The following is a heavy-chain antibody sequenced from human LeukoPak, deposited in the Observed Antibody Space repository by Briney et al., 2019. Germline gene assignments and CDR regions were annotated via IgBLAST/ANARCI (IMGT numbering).Heavy chain of an antibody. CDR2: ITDSGGST. Sequence: GGSLRLSCAASGFTFSRYDMSWVPGAPGKGLEWVSAITDSGGSTYYADSVRGRFPISRDDSKNTLYLLMNSLRAEDTAVYYCAKEDTLTTVYFDYWGQGTPVTVSS. V-gene: IGHV3-23*01. J-gene: IGHJ4*02. CDR1: GFTFSRYD. CDR3: AKEDTLTTVYFDY. D-gene: IGHD4-17*01.